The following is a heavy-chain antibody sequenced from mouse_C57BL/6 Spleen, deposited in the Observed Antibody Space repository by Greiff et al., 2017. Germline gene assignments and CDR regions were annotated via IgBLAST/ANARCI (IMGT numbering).Heavy chain of an antibody. V-gene: IGHV3-8*01. CDR1: GYSITSDY. Sequence: EVQLQESGPGLAKPSQTLSLTCSVTGYSITSDYWNWIRQFPGNKLEYMGYISYSGSTYYNPSLKSRISITRDTSKNQYYLQLNAVTTEDTATYYCARYYYGKKYFDVWGTGTTVTVSA. CDR3: ARYYYGKKYFDV. J-gene: IGHJ1*03. D-gene: IGHD1-1*01. CDR2: ISYSGST.